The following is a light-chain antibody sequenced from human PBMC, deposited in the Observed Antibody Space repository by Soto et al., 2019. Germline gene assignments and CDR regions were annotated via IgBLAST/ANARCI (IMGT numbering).Light chain of an antibody. V-gene: IGKV1-8*01. Sequence: AIRMTQSPSSFSASTGDRVTITCRASQGISSYLAWYQQKPGKAPKLLIYAASTLQSGVPSRFSGSGSGTAFTLTISCLQSEDFATYYCQQYYSYPSTFGQGTKLEIK. CDR1: QGISSY. CDR2: AAS. CDR3: QQYYSYPST. J-gene: IGKJ2*01.